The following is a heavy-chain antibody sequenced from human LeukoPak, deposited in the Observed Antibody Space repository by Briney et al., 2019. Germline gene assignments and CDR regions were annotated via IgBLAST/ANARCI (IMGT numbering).Heavy chain of an antibody. Sequence: SETLPLTCTVSGGSISSSSYYWGWIRQPPGKGLEWIGSIYYSGSTYYNPSLKSRVTISVDTSKNQFSLKLSSVTAADTAVYYCARADYSSSWFNFDYWGQGTLVTVSS. J-gene: IGHJ4*02. CDR2: IYYSGST. CDR1: GGSISSSSYY. CDR3: ARADYSSSWFNFDY. V-gene: IGHV4-39*07. D-gene: IGHD6-13*01.